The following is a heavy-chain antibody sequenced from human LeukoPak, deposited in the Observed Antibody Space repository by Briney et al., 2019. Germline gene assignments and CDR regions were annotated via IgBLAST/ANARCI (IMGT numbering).Heavy chain of an antibody. V-gene: IGHV4-59*13. D-gene: IGHD5-24*01. CDR3: ARLRDGYNWFDY. J-gene: IGHJ4*02. Sequence: SETLSLTCTVSGGXISSYYCSWIRQPPGKGLEWIGHIYYSGSTNYNPSLKSRVTISVDTSKNQFSLNLRSVTAADTAVYYCARLRDGYNWFDYWGQGTLVTVSS. CDR2: IYYSGST. CDR1: GGXISSYY.